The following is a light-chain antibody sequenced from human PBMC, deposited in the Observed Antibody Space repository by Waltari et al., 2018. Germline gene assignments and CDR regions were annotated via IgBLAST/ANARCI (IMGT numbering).Light chain of an antibody. CDR3: LKRAGGPL. Sequence: EIVLTQSPATLSLSPGESATLSCRASQSVNQYLDWFQQKPGQAPRLLIYGASNRAAGIPARFSGSGAGTDFTLTISSLEPEDFAVYYCLKRAGGPLFGGGTKVE. CDR2: GAS. J-gene: IGKJ4*01. CDR1: QSVNQY. V-gene: IGKV3-11*01.